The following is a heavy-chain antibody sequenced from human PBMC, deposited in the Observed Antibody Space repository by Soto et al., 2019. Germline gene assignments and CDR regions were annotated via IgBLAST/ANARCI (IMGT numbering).Heavy chain of an antibody. Sequence: PSETLSLTCTVSGGSISSGGYYWSWIRQHPGKGLEWIGYIYYSGSTNYNPSLKSRVTISVDKSKNQFSLKLSSVTAADTAVYYCARGPSGYDHNFDYWGQGTLVTVSS. CDR2: IYYSGST. V-gene: IGHV4-31*03. CDR1: GGSISSGGYY. J-gene: IGHJ4*02. D-gene: IGHD5-12*01. CDR3: ARGPSGYDHNFDY.